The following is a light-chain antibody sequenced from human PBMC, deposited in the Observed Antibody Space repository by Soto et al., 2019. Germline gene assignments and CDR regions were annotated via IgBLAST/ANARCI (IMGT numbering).Light chain of an antibody. J-gene: IGLJ2*01. CDR1: SSTIGPGYD. Sequence: QSVLTQPPSVSGAPGQRVIISYTGSSSTIGPGYDVHWYQQLPGTAPKLLIYGDSHRPSGVPDRFSGSKSGTSASLAITGLQAEDEADYYCQSYDRSLSASVVFGGGTQLT. CDR2: GDS. V-gene: IGLV1-40*01. CDR3: QSYDRSLSASVV.